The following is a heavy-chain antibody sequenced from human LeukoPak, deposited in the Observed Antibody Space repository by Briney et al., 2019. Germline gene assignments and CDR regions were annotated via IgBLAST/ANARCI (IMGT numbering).Heavy chain of an antibody. Sequence: GESLRLSCAASGFTFSTYSMHWVRQAPGKGLEWVSYISRSGSSTIYYADSVKGRFTISRDNARNSLYLQMFSLRVEDTAVYYCARGLETTGWYKAFDIWGQGTMVTVSS. D-gene: IGHD6-19*01. V-gene: IGHV3-48*01. CDR2: ISRSGSSTI. CDR1: GFTFSTYS. CDR3: ARGLETTGWYKAFDI. J-gene: IGHJ3*02.